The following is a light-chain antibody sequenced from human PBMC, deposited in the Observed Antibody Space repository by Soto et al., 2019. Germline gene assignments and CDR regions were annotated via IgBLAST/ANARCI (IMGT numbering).Light chain of an antibody. J-gene: IGKJ4*01. V-gene: IGKV3D-15*01. CDR1: QSVSSN. CDR2: GAS. Sequence: TQSPLYLSVSPGERPTLSCRASQSVSSNLAWYQQTPGKAPRLVIYGASTRDTGIPARFSGRGAGTECTLPISRLQSEDFKVYYCQQYNSWPLTFSGGTKVDI. CDR3: QQYNSWPLT.